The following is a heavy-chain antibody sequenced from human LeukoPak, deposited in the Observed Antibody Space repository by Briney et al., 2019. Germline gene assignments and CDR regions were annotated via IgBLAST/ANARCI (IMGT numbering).Heavy chain of an antibody. D-gene: IGHD2-15*01. CDR2: IVVGSGNT. CDR1: GFTFTSSA. V-gene: IGHV1-58*01. J-gene: IGHJ4*02. CDR3: AAYCSGGSCYPRSYVDY. Sequence: GTSVKVTCKASGFTFTSSAVQWVRQARGQRLEWIGWIVVGSGNTNYAQKFQERVTITRDMSTSTAYMELSSLRSEDTAVYYCAAYCSGGSCYPRSYVDYWGQGTLVTVSS.